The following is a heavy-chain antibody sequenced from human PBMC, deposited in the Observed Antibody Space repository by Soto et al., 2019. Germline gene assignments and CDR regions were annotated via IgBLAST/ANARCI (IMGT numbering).Heavy chain of an antibody. CDR1: GFTFDDYA. D-gene: IGHD5-18*01. J-gene: IGHJ4*02. Sequence: GGSLRLSCAASGFTFDDYAMHWVRQAPGKGLEWVSGISWNGDSIGYADSVKGRFTISRDNAKNSLYLQMNTLRGEDTALYYCAKDVGSSYGYGFDYWGQGTLVTV. CDR2: ISWNGDSI. CDR3: AKDVGSSYGYGFDY. V-gene: IGHV3-9*01.